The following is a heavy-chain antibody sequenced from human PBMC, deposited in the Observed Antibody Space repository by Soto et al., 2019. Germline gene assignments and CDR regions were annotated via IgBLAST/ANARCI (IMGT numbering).Heavy chain of an antibody. CDR2: ISWNSGSI. CDR1: GFTFDDYA. Sequence: PGCSLRLSCAASGFTFDDYAMHWVRQAPGKGLEWVSGISWNSGSIGYADSVKGRFTISRDNAKNSLYLQMNSLRAEDTALYYCAKQKGTTAAGTYFDYWGQGTMVTVSS. D-gene: IGHD6-13*01. V-gene: IGHV3-9*01. CDR3: AKQKGTTAAGTYFDY. J-gene: IGHJ4*02.